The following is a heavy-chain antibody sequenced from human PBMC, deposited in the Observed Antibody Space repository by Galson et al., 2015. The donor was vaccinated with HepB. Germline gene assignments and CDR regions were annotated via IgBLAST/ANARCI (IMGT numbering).Heavy chain of an antibody. V-gene: IGHV3-48*01. CDR3: ARGSDYGTDWYFDL. CDR1: GFTFSSYS. Sequence: SLRLSCAASGFTFSSYSMNWVRQAPGKGLEWVSYISSSSSTIYYADSVKGRFTISRDNAKNSLYLQMNSLRAGDTAVYYCARGSDYGTDWYFDLWGRGTLVTVSS. J-gene: IGHJ2*01. CDR2: ISSSSSTI. D-gene: IGHD4-17*01.